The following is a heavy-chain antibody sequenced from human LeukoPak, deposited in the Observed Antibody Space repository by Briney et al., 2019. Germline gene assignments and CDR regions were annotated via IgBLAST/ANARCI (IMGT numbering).Heavy chain of an antibody. D-gene: IGHD3-22*01. Sequence: GESLKISCKGSGYSFTSYWIGWVRQMPEKGLEWMGIIYPGDSDTRYSPSFQGQVTISADKSISTAYLQWSSLKASDTAMYYCARPWYYDSSGYYYFDYWGQGTLVTVSS. J-gene: IGHJ4*02. CDR2: IYPGDSDT. CDR3: ARPWYYDSSGYYYFDY. CDR1: GYSFTSYW. V-gene: IGHV5-51*01.